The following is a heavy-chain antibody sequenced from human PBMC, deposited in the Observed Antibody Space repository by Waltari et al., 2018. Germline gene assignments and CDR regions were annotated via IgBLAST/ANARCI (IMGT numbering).Heavy chain of an antibody. CDR2: IHTTGRT. CDR1: GDSISGYY. J-gene: IGHJ6*02. Sequence: QVQLQESGPGLVKPSETLSLTCTVSGDSISGYYWSWIRQPAGQGLEWIGRIHTTGRTSYNPYRKTRVTLSLDTSTNQFSLKLSSLTAADTAGYYCARDLLYIGGNYFYSGLDVWGQGTTVTVSS. CDR3: ARDLLYIGGNYFYSGLDV. D-gene: IGHD1-26*01. V-gene: IGHV4-4*07.